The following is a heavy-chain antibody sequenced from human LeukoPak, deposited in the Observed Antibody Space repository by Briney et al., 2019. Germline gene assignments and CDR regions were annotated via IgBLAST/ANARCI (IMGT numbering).Heavy chain of an antibody. J-gene: IGHJ3*02. D-gene: IGHD5-12*01. CDR2: IIPIFGTA. V-gene: IGHV1-69*05. Sequence: ASVKVSCTASGGTFSSYAISWVRQAPGQGLEWMGRIIPIFGTANYAQKFQGRVTITTDESTSTAYMELSSLRSEDTAVYYCARGLRGYSGYDPNYDAFDIWGQGTMVTVSS. CDR3: ARGLRGYSGYDPNYDAFDI. CDR1: GGTFSSYA.